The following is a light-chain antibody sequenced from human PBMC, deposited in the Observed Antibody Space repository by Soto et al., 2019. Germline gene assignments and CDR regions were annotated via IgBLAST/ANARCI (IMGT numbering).Light chain of an antibody. CDR2: DAS. CDR3: QQYENYWT. Sequence: EIVLTQSPGTLSLSPGEGATLACRASQSVRSTYLAWYQQKPGKAPKLLIYDASNLDSGVPSRFSGGGSGTEFSLTISNLQPDDSATYYCQQYENYWTFGQGTKVDIK. V-gene: IGKV3-20*01. J-gene: IGKJ1*01. CDR1: QSVRSTY.